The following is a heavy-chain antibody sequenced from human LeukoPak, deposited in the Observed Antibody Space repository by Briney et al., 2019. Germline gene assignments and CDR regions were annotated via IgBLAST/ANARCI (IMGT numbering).Heavy chain of an antibody. CDR2: IYYSGST. CDR3: ARAEWLARGAFDI. J-gene: IGHJ3*02. Sequence: SETLSLTCTVSGGSISSSSYYWGWIRQPPGKGLEWIGSIYYSGSTYYNPSLKSRVTTSVDTSKNQFSLKLSSVTAADTAVYYCARAEWLARGAFDIWGQGTMVTVSS. CDR1: GGSISSSSYY. V-gene: IGHV4-39*01. D-gene: IGHD6-19*01.